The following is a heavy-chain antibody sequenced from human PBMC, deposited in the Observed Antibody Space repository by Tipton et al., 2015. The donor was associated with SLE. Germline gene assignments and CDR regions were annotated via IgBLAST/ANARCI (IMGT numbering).Heavy chain of an antibody. CDR1: DVSFSTYY. J-gene: IGHJ3*02. Sequence: LRLSCTVSDVSFSTYYWSWIRQPPGKRLEWIGNIFYSGSTKYNPSLKSRVSISVDTSKNQFSLRLTSVTAANTAVYFCARERERDYFDNSVLDAFDIWGQGTMVTVSS. D-gene: IGHD3-22*01. V-gene: IGHV4-59*01. CDR3: ARERERDYFDNSVLDAFDI. CDR2: IFYSGST.